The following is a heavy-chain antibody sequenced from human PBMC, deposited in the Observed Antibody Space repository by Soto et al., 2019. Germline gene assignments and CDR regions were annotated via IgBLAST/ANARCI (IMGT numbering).Heavy chain of an antibody. J-gene: IGHJ4*02. CDR2: ISGSGASK. D-gene: IGHD2-8*01. Sequence: EMQLLESGGGLVQPGGSLKLSCAASGFSFSIYSMSWVRQPPGKGLEWVSGISGSGASKHYADSVRGRFAISRDNSRKTLYLQMNKVRAEDTAVYYCAKSRGDRCTTYCFECWGQGTLITVSS. CDR3: AKSRGDRCTTYCFEC. V-gene: IGHV3-23*01. CDR1: GFSFSIYS.